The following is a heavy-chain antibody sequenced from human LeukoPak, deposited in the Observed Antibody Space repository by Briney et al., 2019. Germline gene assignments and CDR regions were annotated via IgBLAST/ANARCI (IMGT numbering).Heavy chain of an antibody. V-gene: IGHV3-7*02. CDR1: EFTFSGYW. J-gene: IGHJ4*02. Sequence: GGSLRLSCAASEFTFSGYWMGWFRQAPGKGLEWVATIKQDGSETDHVDSVKGRFTISRDNAKNSLYLQMNSLRIEDTAVYYCARAQWRRPDYWGQGTLVTVSS. CDR2: IKQDGSET. CDR3: ARAQWRRPDY. D-gene: IGHD5-12*01.